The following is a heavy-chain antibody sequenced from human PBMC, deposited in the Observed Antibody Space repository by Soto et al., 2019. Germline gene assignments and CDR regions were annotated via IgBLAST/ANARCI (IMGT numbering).Heavy chain of an antibody. Sequence: SETLSLTCAVYGGSFSGYYWSWIRQPPGKGLEWIGEINHSGSTNYNPSLKSRVTISVDTSKNQFSLKLSSVTAADTAVYYCARGNYYGSGSIDYWGQGTLVTVSS. V-gene: IGHV4-34*01. CDR3: ARGNYYGSGSIDY. D-gene: IGHD3-10*01. CDR2: INHSGST. J-gene: IGHJ4*02. CDR1: GGSFSGYY.